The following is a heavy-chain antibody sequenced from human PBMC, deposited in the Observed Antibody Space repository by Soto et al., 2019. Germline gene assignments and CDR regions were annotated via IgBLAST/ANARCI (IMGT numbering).Heavy chain of an antibody. V-gene: IGHV3-23*01. CDR2: ILHSGYTTT. CDR1: GLTFSSYS. CDR3: AKNFYDRSGPYYWAYDI. Sequence: EVQLSESGGGLVQPGGSLRLSCAVSGLTFSSYSMTWVRQVPGKGLEWVSAILHSGYTTTYYADSVRGRFTISRDNSKSTLCLQMNNLRVEDTAVYYCAKNFYDRSGPYYWAYDIWGQGTMVTVSS. D-gene: IGHD3-22*01. J-gene: IGHJ3*02.